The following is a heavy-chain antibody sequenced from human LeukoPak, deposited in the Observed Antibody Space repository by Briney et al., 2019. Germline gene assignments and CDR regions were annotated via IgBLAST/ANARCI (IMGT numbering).Heavy chain of an antibody. J-gene: IGHJ3*02. Sequence: PGGSLRLSCAASGFTVSSNYMSWVRQAPGKGLEWVSVIYSGGSTYYADSVKGRFTISRDNSKNTLYLQMNSLRAEDTAVYYCAREAPRTHSGSYWCDAFDIWGQGTMVTVSS. CDR1: GFTVSSNY. CDR3: AREAPRTHSGSYWCDAFDI. CDR2: IYSGGST. V-gene: IGHV3-66*01. D-gene: IGHD1-26*01.